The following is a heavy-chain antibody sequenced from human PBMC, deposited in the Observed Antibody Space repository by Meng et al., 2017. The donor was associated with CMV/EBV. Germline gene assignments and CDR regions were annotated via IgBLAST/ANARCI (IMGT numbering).Heavy chain of an antibody. D-gene: IGHD3-3*01. CDR2: IYYSGST. CDR3: ASSVYYDFWSGSQTFDY. J-gene: IGHJ4*02. CDR1: GGSISSYY. V-gene: IGHV4-59*01. Sequence: QVQVQESGPGLEKPSGTLSLTCTVSGGSISSYYWSWIRQPPGKGLEWIGYIYYSGSTNYNPSLKSRVTISVDTSKNQFSLKLSSVIAADTAVYYCASSVYYDFWSGSQTFDYWGQGTLVTVSS.